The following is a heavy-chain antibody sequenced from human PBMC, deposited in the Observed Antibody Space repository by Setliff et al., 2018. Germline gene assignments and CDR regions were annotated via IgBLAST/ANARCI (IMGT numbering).Heavy chain of an antibody. CDR3: ARGSSGWYRSGGLDY. CDR1: GYTFNRYG. V-gene: IGHV1-18*01. D-gene: IGHD6-19*01. Sequence: ASVKVSCKASGYTFNRYGISWVRQAPGQGLEWMGWISAYNGNTNYAQKLQGRVTMTTDTSTSTVYMELSSLRSEDTAVYYCARGSSGWYRSGGLDYWGQGTLVTVSS. CDR2: ISAYNGNT. J-gene: IGHJ4*02.